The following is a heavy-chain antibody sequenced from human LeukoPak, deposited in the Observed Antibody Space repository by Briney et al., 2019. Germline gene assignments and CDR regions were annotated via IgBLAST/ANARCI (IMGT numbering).Heavy chain of an antibody. V-gene: IGHV4-59*08. CDR1: GGSISSYY. J-gene: IGHJ3*02. D-gene: IGHD3-22*01. Sequence: PSETLSLTYTVSGGSISSYYWSWIRQPPGKGLEWIGYIYYSGSTNYNPSLKSRVTISVDTSKNQFSLKLSSVTAADTAVYYCARHSGITMIVADAFDIWGQGTMVTVSS. CDR3: ARHSGITMIVADAFDI. CDR2: IYYSGST.